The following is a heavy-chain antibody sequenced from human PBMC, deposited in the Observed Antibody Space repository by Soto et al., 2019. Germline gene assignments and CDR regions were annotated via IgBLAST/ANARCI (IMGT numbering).Heavy chain of an antibody. Sequence: SETLSLTCIVSGDSVTSGSYYWTWLRQPPGKGLEWIGYISYTGRTKYNPSLQSRVTISVDTSKNDFSLNLSSVTAADTAVYFCAREWGLLPYYVMNVWGHGTAVTAP. D-gene: IGHD7-27*01. CDR3: AREWGLLPYYVMNV. V-gene: IGHV4-61*03. J-gene: IGHJ6*02. CDR1: GDSVTSGSYY. CDR2: ISYTGRT.